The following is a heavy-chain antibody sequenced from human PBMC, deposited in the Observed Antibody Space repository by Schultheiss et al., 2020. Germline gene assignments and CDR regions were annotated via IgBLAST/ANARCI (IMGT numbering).Heavy chain of an antibody. CDR3: AREDRGGILADYYYYGMDV. J-gene: IGHJ6*02. Sequence: GGSLRLSCAASGFTFSNAWMSWVRQTPGRGLEWVSSISSSSRYIYYADSVKGRFTISRDNSKNTLYLQMNSLRAEDTAVYYCAREDRGGILADYYYYGMDVWGQGTTVTVSS. CDR1: GFTFSNAW. V-gene: IGHV3-21*01. D-gene: IGHD3-16*01. CDR2: ISSSSRYI.